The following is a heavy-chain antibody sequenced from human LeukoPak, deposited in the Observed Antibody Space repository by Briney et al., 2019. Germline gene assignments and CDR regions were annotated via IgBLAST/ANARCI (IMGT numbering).Heavy chain of an antibody. CDR1: GFTFSSYS. CDR2: ISSSSSYI. Sequence: GGSLRLSCAASGFTFSSYSMNWVRQAPGKGLEWVSSISSSSSYIYYADSVKGRFTISRDNAKNSLYLQMNSLRAEDTAVYYCARDLKYDFWSGYGYGMDVWGQGTTLTVSS. V-gene: IGHV3-21*01. J-gene: IGHJ6*02. D-gene: IGHD3-3*01. CDR3: ARDLKYDFWSGYGYGMDV.